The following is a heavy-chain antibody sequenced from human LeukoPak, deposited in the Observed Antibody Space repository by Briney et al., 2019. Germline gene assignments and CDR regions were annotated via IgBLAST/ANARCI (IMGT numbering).Heavy chain of an antibody. CDR2: IRGSDGGT. CDR3: AKDRMGLWSPIEY. D-gene: IGHD3-3*01. V-gene: IGHV3-23*01. Sequence: PGGSLRLSCAASGFTFSSYAMSWVRQAPGKGLEWVSGIRGSDGGTYYADSVKGRFTISRDNSKNTLYLQMNSLRAEDTAVYYCAKDRMGLWSPIEYWGQGTLVTVSS. J-gene: IGHJ4*02. CDR1: GFTFSSYA.